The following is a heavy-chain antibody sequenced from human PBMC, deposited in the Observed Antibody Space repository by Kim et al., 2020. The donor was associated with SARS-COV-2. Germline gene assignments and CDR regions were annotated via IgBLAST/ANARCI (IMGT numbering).Heavy chain of an antibody. J-gene: IGHJ4*02. CDR3: ARDSVRHFDY. Sequence: YKNYAVSVNSRITINPDTSKNQFSRQLNSVTPEDTAVYYCARDSVRHFDYWGQGTLVTVSS. V-gene: IGHV6-1*01. D-gene: IGHD6-6*01. CDR2: YK.